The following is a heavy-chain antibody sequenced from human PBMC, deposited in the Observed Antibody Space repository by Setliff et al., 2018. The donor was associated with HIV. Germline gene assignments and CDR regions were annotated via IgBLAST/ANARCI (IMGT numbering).Heavy chain of an antibody. CDR3: ARLSHYSYYYMDV. Sequence: LGESLTISCKGSGYSFTNYWIGWVRQMPGKGLEWMGIIYPGDSDIDTRYSPSFQGQVTISADRSISTAYLQWSSLKASDTAMYYCARLSHYSYYYMDVWGKGTTVTVSS. CDR2: IYPGDSDIDT. V-gene: IGHV5-51*01. J-gene: IGHJ6*03. CDR1: GYSFTNYW.